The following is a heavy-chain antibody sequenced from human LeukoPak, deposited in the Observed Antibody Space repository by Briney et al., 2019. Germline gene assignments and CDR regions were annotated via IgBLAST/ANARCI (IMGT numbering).Heavy chain of an antibody. CDR1: GFTINQHA. J-gene: IGHJ6*02. D-gene: IGHD3/OR15-3a*01. Sequence: PGGSLRLSCIASGFTINQHAMSWVRQAPVKGLEWVASIRPDGSAVFYVDSVKGRFTFSRDNAKNSLDLQMNSLRTEDTAVYYCARFGLPYSIDLWGQGTMVTVSS. V-gene: IGHV3-7*01. CDR3: ARFGLPYSIDL. CDR2: IRPDGSAV.